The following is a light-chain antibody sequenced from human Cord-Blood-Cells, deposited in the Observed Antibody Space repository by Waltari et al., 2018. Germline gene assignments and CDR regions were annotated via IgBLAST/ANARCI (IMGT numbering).Light chain of an antibody. CDR1: SSDVGGYNY. CDR3: SSYTSSSTRV. V-gene: IGLV2-14*01. CDR2: DVS. J-gene: IGLJ3*02. Sequence: QSALTQPASVSGSPGESITISYTGTSSDVGGYNYVSWYQQHPGKAPKLMIYDVSKRPSGVSNRFSGSKSGTTASLTISGLQAEDEADYYCSSYTSSSTRVFGGGTKLTVL.